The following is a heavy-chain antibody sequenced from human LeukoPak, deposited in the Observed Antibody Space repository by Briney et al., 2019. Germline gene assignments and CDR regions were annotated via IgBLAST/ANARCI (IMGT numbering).Heavy chain of an antibody. D-gene: IGHD5-12*01. V-gene: IGHV3-13*01. CDR3: ARAAGLYGGYDY. CDR1: GFTFSSYD. Sequence: TGGSLRLSCAASGFTFSSYDMHWVRQATGKGLEWVSAIGTAGDTYYPGSVKGRFTISRENAKNSLYLQMNSLRAGDTAVYYCARAAGLYGGYDYWGQGTLVTVSS. J-gene: IGHJ4*02. CDR2: IGTAGDT.